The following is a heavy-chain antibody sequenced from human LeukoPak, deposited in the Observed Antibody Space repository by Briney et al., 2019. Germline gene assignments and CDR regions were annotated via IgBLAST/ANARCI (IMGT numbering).Heavy chain of an antibody. J-gene: IGHJ5*01. Sequence: SETLSLTCTVSGGSISSYYWSWIRQPPGKGLEWIGYIYYSGSTNYNPSLKSRVTISVDTSKNQFSLKLSSVTAADTAVYYCARASRSGWIGGPNWFDSWGQGTLVTVSS. CDR2: IYYSGST. CDR3: ARASRSGWIGGPNWFDS. D-gene: IGHD6-19*01. CDR1: GGSISSYY. V-gene: IGHV4-59*01.